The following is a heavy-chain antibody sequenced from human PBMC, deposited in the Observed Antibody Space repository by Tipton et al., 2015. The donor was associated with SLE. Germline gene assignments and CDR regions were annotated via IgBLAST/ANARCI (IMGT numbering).Heavy chain of an antibody. J-gene: IGHJ4*02. V-gene: IGHV1-2*02. CDR3: ATRLLDIVVVPAAIGGMNY. Sequence: QVQLVQSGAEVKKPGASVKVSCKASGYTFTGYYMHWAWQAPGQGLEWMGWINPNSGGTNYAQKFQGRVTMTRDTSISTAYMELSRLRSDDTAVYYCATRLLDIVVVPAAIGGMNYWGQGTLVTVSS. CDR1: GYTFTGYY. D-gene: IGHD2-2*02. CDR2: INPNSGGT.